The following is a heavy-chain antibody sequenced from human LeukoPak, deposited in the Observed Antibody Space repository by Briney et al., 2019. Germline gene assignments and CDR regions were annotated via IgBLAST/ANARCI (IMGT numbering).Heavy chain of an antibody. CDR1: GGSISSYY. J-gene: IGHJ4*02. D-gene: IGHD5-12*01. CDR3: ARGWGNGYDLGGGDY. V-gene: IGHV4-59*01. Sequence: PSETLSLTCTGSGGSISSYYWSWIRQPPGKGLEWIGYIYYSGSTNYNPSLKSRVTISVDTSKNQFSLKLSSVTAADTAVYYCARGWGNGYDLGGGDYWGQGTLVTVSS. CDR2: IYYSGST.